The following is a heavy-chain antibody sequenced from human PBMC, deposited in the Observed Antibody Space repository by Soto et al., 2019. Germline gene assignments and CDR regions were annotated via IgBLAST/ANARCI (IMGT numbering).Heavy chain of an antibody. V-gene: IGHV4-31*03. CDR2: IYYSGST. D-gene: IGHD5-12*01. CDR1: GGSISSGGYY. J-gene: IGHJ6*03. Sequence: SETLSLTCTVSGGSISSGGYYWSWIRQHPGKGLEWIGYIYYSGSTYYNPSLKSRVTISVDTSKNQFSLKLSSVTAADTAVYYCAREYSGYDLYYYYYMDVWGKGTTVTVSS. CDR3: AREYSGYDLYYYYYMDV.